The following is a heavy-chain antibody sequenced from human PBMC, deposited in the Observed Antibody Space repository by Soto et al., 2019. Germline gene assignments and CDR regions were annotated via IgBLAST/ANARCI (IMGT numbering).Heavy chain of an antibody. D-gene: IGHD6-19*01. CDR1: GGSISSYY. Sequence: SETLSLTCTVSGGSISSYYWSWIRQPPGKGLEWIGYIYHSGSTYYNPSLKSRVTISVDRSKNQFSLKLSSVTAADTAVYYCARAEGLGAVAVDYWGQGTLVTVSS. J-gene: IGHJ4*02. CDR2: IYHSGST. CDR3: ARAEGLGAVAVDY. V-gene: IGHV4-59*12.